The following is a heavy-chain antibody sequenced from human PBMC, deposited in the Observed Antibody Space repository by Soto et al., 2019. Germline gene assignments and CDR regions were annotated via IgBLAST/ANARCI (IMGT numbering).Heavy chain of an antibody. D-gene: IGHD2-15*01. CDR2: IIPILGIA. CDR1: GGTFSSYT. Sequence: QVQLVQSGAEVKKPGSSVKVSCKASGGTFSSYTISWVRQAPGQGLEWMGRIIPILGIANYEQKFQGRVTITADKSTSKAYMELSSLRSGDTGVYYCARPASLGYCSGGSCYSGAFDIWGQGRMVTVSS. V-gene: IGHV1-69*02. CDR3: ARPASLGYCSGGSCYSGAFDI. J-gene: IGHJ3*02.